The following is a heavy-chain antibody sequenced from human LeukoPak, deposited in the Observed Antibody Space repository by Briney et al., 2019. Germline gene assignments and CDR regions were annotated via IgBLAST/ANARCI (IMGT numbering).Heavy chain of an antibody. V-gene: IGHV4-30-4*01. J-gene: IGHJ5*02. D-gene: IGHD3-22*01. CDR3: ARPYYYDSRIDP. CDR1: GVSISSGDYY. Sequence: SQTLSLTCTVSGVSISSGDYYWRWIRQPPGKGLEWIAYMYYSGSTYYNPSLKSRVTMSADTSKNQLSLKLSSVTAADTAVYYCARPYYYDSRIDPWGQGILVTVSS. CDR2: MYYSGST.